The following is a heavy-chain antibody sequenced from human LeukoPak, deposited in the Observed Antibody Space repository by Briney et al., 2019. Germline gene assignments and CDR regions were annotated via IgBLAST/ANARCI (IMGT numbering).Heavy chain of an antibody. V-gene: IGHV3-30*04. CDR2: ISYDGSNK. J-gene: IGHJ4*02. Sequence: GGSLRLSCAASGFTFSSYAMHWVRQAPGKGLEWVAVISYDGSNKYYADSVKGRFTISRDNSKDTLYLQMNNVRAEDTAIYYCARVACSSTSCPDYWGQGTLVTVSS. CDR3: ARVACSSTSCPDY. D-gene: IGHD2-2*01. CDR1: GFTFSSYA.